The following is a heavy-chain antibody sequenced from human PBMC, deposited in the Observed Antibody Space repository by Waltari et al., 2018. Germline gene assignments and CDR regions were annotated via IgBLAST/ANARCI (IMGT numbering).Heavy chain of an antibody. CDR3: ARGSITIFGVVTPFDY. CDR1: GFTVRSNS. J-gene: IGHJ4*02. Sequence: EVQLVESGGGLIQPGGSLRLSCAASGFTVRSNSLSWVRPAPGKGLEWVSVIYSGGSTYYADSVKGRFTISRDNSKNTLYLQMNSLRAEDTAVYYCARGSITIFGVVTPFDYWGQGTLVTVSS. CDR2: IYSGGST. V-gene: IGHV3-53*01. D-gene: IGHD3-3*01.